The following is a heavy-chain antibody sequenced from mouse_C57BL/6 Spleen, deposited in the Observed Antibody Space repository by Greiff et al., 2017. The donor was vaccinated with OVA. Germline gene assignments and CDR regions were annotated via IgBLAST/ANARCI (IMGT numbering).Heavy chain of an antibody. CDR3: ARVGTTLVAPFAY. D-gene: IGHD1-1*01. J-gene: IGHJ3*01. V-gene: IGHV1-55*01. CDR2: IYPGSGST. CDR1: GYTFTSYW. Sequence: QVQLQQPGAELVKPGASVKMSCKASGYTFTSYWITWVKQRPGQGLEWIGDIYPGSGSTNYTEKFKSKATLTVDPSPGTPYMQLSSLTSEDSAVYYCARVGTTLVAPFAYWGQGTLVTVSA.